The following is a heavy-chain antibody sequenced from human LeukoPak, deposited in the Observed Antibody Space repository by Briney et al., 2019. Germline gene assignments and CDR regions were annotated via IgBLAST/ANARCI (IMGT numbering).Heavy chain of an antibody. Sequence: PSEALSLTCTVSGGSISSYYWNWIRQPPGKGLEWIGYIYYSGSTNYNPSLKSRVTISVDTSKSQFSLKLSSVTAADTAVYYCARHPYPFWGLSYWFDPWGQGTLVTVSS. J-gene: IGHJ5*02. CDR3: ARHPYPFWGLSYWFDP. D-gene: IGHD7-27*01. V-gene: IGHV4-59*08. CDR1: GGSISSYY. CDR2: IYYSGST.